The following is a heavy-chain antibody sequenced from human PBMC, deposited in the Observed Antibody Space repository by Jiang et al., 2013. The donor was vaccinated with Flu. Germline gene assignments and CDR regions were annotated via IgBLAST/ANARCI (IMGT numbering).Heavy chain of an antibody. CDR2: IYNTGST. D-gene: IGHD2-15*01. CDR1: GGSISSTSYY. V-gene: IGHV4-39*01. Sequence: SLTCTVSGGSISSTSYYWGWVRQPPGKGLEWIGTIYNTGSTYYNPSLKSRVTISVDTSKNQFSLKLSSVTAADTAIYYCARHYPAITGRGGRWFDPWGQGTLVTVSS. J-gene: IGHJ5*02. CDR3: ARHYPAITGRGGRWFDP.